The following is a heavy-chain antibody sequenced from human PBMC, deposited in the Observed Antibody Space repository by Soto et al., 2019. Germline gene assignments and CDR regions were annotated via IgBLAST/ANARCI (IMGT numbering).Heavy chain of an antibody. J-gene: IGHJ3*02. CDR3: ARDIAYRKVVASPLHALDI. D-gene: IGHD2-15*01. V-gene: IGHV1-2*04. CDR2: INPNSGGT. Sequence: ASVKVSCKASGYTFTGYYMHWVRQAPGQGLEWMGWINPNSGGTNYAQKFQGWVTMTRDTSISTAYMELSRLRSDDTAVYYCARDIAYRKVVASPLHALDIWDPVTMFT. CDR1: GYTFTGYY.